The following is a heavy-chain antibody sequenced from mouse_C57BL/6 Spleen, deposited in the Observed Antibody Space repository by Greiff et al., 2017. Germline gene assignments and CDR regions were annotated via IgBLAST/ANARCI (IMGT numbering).Heavy chain of an antibody. J-gene: IGHJ2*01. CDR3: ARYYDPFDY. Sequence: EVQVVESGGDLVKPGGSLKLSCAASGFTFSSYGMSWVRQTPDKRLEWVATISSGGSYTYYPDSVKGRFTISRDNAKNTLYLQMSSLKSEDTAMYYCARYYDPFDYWGQGTTLTVSS. D-gene: IGHD2-4*01. CDR1: GFTFSSYG. V-gene: IGHV5-6*01. CDR2: ISSGGSYT.